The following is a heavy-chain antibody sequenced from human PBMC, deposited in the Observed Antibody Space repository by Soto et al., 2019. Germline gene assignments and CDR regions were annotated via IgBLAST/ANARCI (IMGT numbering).Heavy chain of an antibody. Sequence: SETLSLTCTVSGGSISSGDYYWSWIRQPPGKGLEWIGYIYYSGSTYYNPSLKSRVTISVDTSKNQFSLKLSSVTAADTTVYYCARGAIVVVPAWLDYWGQGTLVTVSS. CDR3: ARGAIVVVPAWLDY. CDR1: GGSISSGDYY. CDR2: IYYSGST. J-gene: IGHJ4*02. D-gene: IGHD2-2*01. V-gene: IGHV4-30-4*01.